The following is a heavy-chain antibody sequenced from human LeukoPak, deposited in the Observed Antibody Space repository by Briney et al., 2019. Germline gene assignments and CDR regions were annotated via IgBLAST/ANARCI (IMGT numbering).Heavy chain of an antibody. CDR3: ARDLRIVVVPAATTSLYYYYCGMDV. V-gene: IGHV1-46*01. J-gene: IGHJ6*04. D-gene: IGHD2-2*01. CDR2: INPSGGST. CDR1: GYTFTSYY. Sequence: ASVKVSCKASGYTFTSYYMHWVRQAPGQGLEWMGIINPSGGSTSYAQKFQGRVTMTRDTSTSTVYMELGSLRSEDTAVYYCARDLRIVVVPAATTSLYYYYCGMDVWGKGTTVTVSS.